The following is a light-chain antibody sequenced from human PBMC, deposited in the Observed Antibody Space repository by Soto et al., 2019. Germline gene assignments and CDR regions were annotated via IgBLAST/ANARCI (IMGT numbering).Light chain of an antibody. V-gene: IGLV2-11*01. CDR1: SSDVGGYNC. CDR3: CSYAGSYTNYV. J-gene: IGLJ1*01. Sequence: QSVLTQPRSVSGSPGQSVTISCTGTSSDVGGYNCVSWYQQHPGQAPKLMIYDVSKRPSGVPDRFSGSKSGNTASLTISGLQAEDEADYYCCSYAGSYTNYVFGTGTKLTVL. CDR2: DVS.